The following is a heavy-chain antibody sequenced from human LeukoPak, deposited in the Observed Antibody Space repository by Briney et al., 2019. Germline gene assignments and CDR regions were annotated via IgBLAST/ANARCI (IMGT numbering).Heavy chain of an antibody. CDR3: ARRGGTSRWDRPTMLGYCSGGSCYPIDY. J-gene: IGHJ4*02. V-gene: IGHV4-39*01. CDR1: GGSISSSSYY. Sequence: SETLSLTCTVSGGSISSSSYYWGWIRQPPGKGLEWIGSIYYSGSTYYNPSLKSRVTISVDTSKNQFSLKLSSVTAADTAVYYCARRGGTSRWDRPTMLGYCSGGSCYPIDYWGQGTLVTVSS. D-gene: IGHD2-15*01. CDR2: IYYSGST.